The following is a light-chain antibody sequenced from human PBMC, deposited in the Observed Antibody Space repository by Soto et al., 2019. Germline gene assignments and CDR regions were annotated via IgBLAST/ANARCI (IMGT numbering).Light chain of an antibody. CDR1: QSIDTF. CDR2: DAS. CDR3: QQRYNWPLT. V-gene: IGKV3-11*01. Sequence: EIVLTQSPATLSSSPGERATLSCRASQSIDTFSAWYQQKPGQAPRLLIYDASDRATGIPARFSGSGSGTAFTLTISGLEPEDFALYYCQQRYNWPLTFGGGTKVDIE. J-gene: IGKJ4*01.